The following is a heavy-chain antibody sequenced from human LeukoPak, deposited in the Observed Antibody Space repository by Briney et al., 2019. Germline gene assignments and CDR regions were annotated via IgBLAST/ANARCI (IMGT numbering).Heavy chain of an antibody. V-gene: IGHV3-23*01. CDR3: AIDPHYHSSGYLPPLFDY. Sequence: VGSLRLSCAASVFTFSSYVMSWVRQAPGKGVEWGSAIRGSGGSTDYADSVKGRFTISRDNAKNTLSLQTNTLRAEDTAVYYCAIDPHYHSSGYLPPLFDYWGQGTLVTVSS. D-gene: IGHD3-22*01. CDR1: VFTFSSYV. CDR2: IRGSGGST. J-gene: IGHJ4*02.